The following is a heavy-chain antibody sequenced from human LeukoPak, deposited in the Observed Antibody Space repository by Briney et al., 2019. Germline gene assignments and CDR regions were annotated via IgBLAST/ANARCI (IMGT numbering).Heavy chain of an antibody. Sequence: SSETRSLTCTVSGGSISSGGYYWSWIRQHPGTGLEWIGYISFSGSTYYNPSLKSRVTVSLDTSKNQFSLKLSSVTAADTAVYYCARLILSGSYYYFDYWGQGTLVTVSS. CDR3: ARLILSGSYYYFDY. V-gene: IGHV4-31*03. D-gene: IGHD1-26*01. CDR1: GGSISSGGYY. J-gene: IGHJ4*02. CDR2: ISFSGST.